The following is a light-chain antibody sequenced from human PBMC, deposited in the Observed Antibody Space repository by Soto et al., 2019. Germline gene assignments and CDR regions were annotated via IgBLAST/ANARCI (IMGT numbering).Light chain of an antibody. Sequence: QSALTQPPSASGSRGQSVTISCTGTSSDVGGYNYVSWYQQHPGKAPTLMIYEVSKRPSGVADRFSGSKSGNTASLTVSGLQHEDEADYYCSSYAGSNDLGVFGGGTKLTVL. CDR1: SSDVGGYNY. J-gene: IGLJ3*02. V-gene: IGLV2-8*01. CDR3: SSYAGSNDLGV. CDR2: EVS.